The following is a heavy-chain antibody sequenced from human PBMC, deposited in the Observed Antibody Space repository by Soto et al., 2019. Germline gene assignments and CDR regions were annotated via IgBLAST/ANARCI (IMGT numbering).Heavy chain of an antibody. CDR1: GYSISSGYY. J-gene: IGHJ4*02. CDR2: IYHSGST. V-gene: IGHV4-38-2*02. CDR3: GRERDMIKIFGVVPPEMLHFDY. Sequence: PSETLSLTCAVSGYSISSGYYWGWIRQPPGKGLEWIGSIYHSGSTYYNPSLKSRVTISVDTSKNQFSLKLSSVTAADTAVYYCGRERDMIKIFGVVPPEMLHFDYWGQGTLVTVSS. D-gene: IGHD3-3*01.